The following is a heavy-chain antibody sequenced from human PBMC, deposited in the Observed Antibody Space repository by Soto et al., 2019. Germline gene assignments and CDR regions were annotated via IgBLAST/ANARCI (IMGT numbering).Heavy chain of an antibody. CDR1: GFTFSSYA. D-gene: IGHD3-3*01. CDR3: AKDQRGLGYDFWSGYPRGDAFDI. V-gene: IGHV3-23*01. CDR2: ISGSGGST. J-gene: IGHJ3*02. Sequence: EVQLLESGGGLVQPGGSLRLSCAASGFTFSSYAMSWVRQAPGKGLEWVSAISGSGGSTYYADSVKGRFTISRDNSKNTLYLQMNSLRAEDTAVYYCAKDQRGLGYDFWSGYPRGDAFDIWGQGTMVTVSS.